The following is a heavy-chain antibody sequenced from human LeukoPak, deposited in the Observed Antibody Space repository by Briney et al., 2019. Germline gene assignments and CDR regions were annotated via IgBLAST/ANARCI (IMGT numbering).Heavy chain of an antibody. CDR2: INPNSGGT. V-gene: IGHV1-2*02. D-gene: IGHD3-10*01. J-gene: IGHJ4*02. CDR1: GYTFTSYY. CDR3: ARGGTGGGYFDY. Sequence: ASVKVSCKPSGYTFTSYYLHWVRQAPGQGLEWMGWINPNSGGTHYAQKFQGRVTMTRDTSINTFYMELSSLRSDDTAVYYCARGGTGGGYFDYWGQGTLVTVSS.